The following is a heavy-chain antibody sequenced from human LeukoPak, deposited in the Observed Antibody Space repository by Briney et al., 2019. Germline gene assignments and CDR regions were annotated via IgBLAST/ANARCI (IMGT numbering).Heavy chain of an antibody. CDR3: ARVARYSYGSDY. CDR1: GYTFTSYA. D-gene: IGHD5-18*01. CDR2: INAGNGNT. V-gene: IGHV1-3*01. J-gene: IGHJ4*02. Sequence: RASVKVSCKASGYTFTSYAMHWVRQAPGQRLEWMGWINAGNGNTKYSQKFQGRVTITRDTSASTAYMELSSLRSEDTAVYYCARVARYSYGSDYWGQGTLATVSS.